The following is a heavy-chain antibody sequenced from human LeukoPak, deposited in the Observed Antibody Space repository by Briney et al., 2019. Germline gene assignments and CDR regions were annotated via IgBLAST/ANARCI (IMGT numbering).Heavy chain of an antibody. V-gene: IGHV1-18*01. J-gene: IGHJ6*02. CDR2: ISAYNGNT. D-gene: IGHD3-3*01. CDR3: ARDIRYDFWSGYPAPQHYYGMDV. Sequence: ASVTVSCKASGYTFTSYGISWVRQAPGQGLEWMGWISAYNGNTNYAQKLQGRVTMTADTSTSTAYMELRSLRSDDTAVYYCARDIRYDFWSGYPAPQHYYGMDVWGQGTTVTVSS. CDR1: GYTFTSYG.